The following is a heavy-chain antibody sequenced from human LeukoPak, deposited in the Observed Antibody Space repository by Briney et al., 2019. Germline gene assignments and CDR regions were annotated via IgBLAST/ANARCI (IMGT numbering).Heavy chain of an antibody. J-gene: IGHJ4*02. CDR1: GYTLTELS. D-gene: IGHD1-1*01. Sequence: ASVKVSCKVSGYTLTELSMHWVRQAPGKGLEWMGGFDPEDGETIYAQKFQGRVTMTEDTSTDTAYMELSSLRSEDTAVYYCATDYRYSHSFDYWGQGTLVSVSS. CDR2: FDPEDGET. CDR3: ATDYRYSHSFDY. V-gene: IGHV1-24*01.